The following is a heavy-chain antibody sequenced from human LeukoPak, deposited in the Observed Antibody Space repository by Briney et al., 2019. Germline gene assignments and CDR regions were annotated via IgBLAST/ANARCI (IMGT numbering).Heavy chain of an antibody. J-gene: IGHJ3*02. V-gene: IGHV1-2*02. D-gene: IGHD6-25*01. Sequence: ASVKVSCKASGYTFTSYYMHWVRQAPGQGLEWMGWINPNSGGTNYAQKFLGRVTMTRDTSISTAYMELSRLRSDDTAVYYCARERLPSDDAFDIWGQGTMVTVSS. CDR1: GYTFTSYY. CDR3: ARERLPSDDAFDI. CDR2: INPNSGGT.